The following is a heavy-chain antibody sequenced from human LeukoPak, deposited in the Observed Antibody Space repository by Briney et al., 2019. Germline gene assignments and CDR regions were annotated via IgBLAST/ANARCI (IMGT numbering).Heavy chain of an antibody. CDR1: GFTFSSYW. Sequence: GGSLRLSCAASGFTFSSYWMSWVRQAPGKGLEWVANIKQDGSEKYYVDSVKGRFTISRDNAKNSLYLQMNSLRAEDTAVYYCARDQEYSSSSDYFDNWGQGTLVTVSS. J-gene: IGHJ4*02. CDR3: ARDQEYSSSSDYFDN. V-gene: IGHV3-7*01. CDR2: IKQDGSEK. D-gene: IGHD6-6*01.